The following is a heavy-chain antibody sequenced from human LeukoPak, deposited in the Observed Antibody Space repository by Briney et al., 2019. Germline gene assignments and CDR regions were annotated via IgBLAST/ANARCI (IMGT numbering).Heavy chain of an antibody. CDR2: IYYSGST. D-gene: IGHD6-6*01. CDR1: GGSISSYY. Sequence: SETLSLTCTVSGGSISSYYWSWIRQPPGKGLEWIGYIYYSGSTNYNPSLKSRVTISVDTSKNQFSLKLSSVTAADTAVYYRARGGEYSSSWYFDYWGQGTLVTVSS. J-gene: IGHJ4*02. CDR3: ARGGEYSSSWYFDY. V-gene: IGHV4-59*01.